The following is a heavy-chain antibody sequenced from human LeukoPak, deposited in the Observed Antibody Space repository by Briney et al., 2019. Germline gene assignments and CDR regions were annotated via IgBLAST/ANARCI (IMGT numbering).Heavy chain of an antibody. CDR1: GYTFTSYD. CDR2: MNPNSGKT. J-gene: IGHJ3*02. D-gene: IGHD2-2*02. CDR3: ARGGEYCSSTSCYMGDAFEI. V-gene: IGHV1-8*03. Sequence: EASVKVSCKASGYTFTSYDINWVRQATGQGLEWMGWMNPNSGKTGYAQKFQGRVTITRNASISTAYMELSSLRSEDTAVYYCARGGEYCSSTSCYMGDAFEIWDQGTMVTVSS.